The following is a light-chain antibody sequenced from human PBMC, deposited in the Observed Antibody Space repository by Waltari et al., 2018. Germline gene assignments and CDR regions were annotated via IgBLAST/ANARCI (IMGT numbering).Light chain of an antibody. CDR1: STAVGGYHL. CDR3: CSFAGSTTWV. V-gene: IGLV2-23*01. CDR2: EGN. Sequence: QSALTQPASVSGSPGQSITIPCTGTSTAVGGYHLVSWYQQHPGKAPKLIIYEGNKRPSGVSHRFSGSKSGNTASLTISGLQAEDEADYYCCSFAGSTTWVFGGGTTLTVL. J-gene: IGLJ3*02.